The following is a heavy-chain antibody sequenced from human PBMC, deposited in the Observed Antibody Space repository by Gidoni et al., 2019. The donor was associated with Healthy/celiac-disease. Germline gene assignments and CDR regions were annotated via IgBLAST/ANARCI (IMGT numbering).Heavy chain of an antibody. CDR2: ISYDGSNK. V-gene: IGHV3-30*18. Sequence: QVQLVESGGGVVQPGRSLRLSCAASGFTFSSYGMHWVRQAPGKGLEWVAVISYDGSNKYYADSVKGRFTISRDNSKNTLYLQMNSLRAEDTAVYYCAKVTGLYYYYGMDVWGQGTTVTVSS. CDR3: AKVTGLYYYYGMDV. CDR1: GFTFSSYG. J-gene: IGHJ6*02. D-gene: IGHD1-20*01.